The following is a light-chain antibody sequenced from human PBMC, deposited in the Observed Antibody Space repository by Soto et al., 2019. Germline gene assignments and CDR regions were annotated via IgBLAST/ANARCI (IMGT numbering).Light chain of an antibody. J-gene: IGLJ1*01. Sequence: SALTQPASVSGSPGQSITISCTGTSSDVGGYDYVSWYQLHPGKAPKLMVFEVSNRPSGVSYRFSGSKSGNTASLTISGLQAADEADYFCSSYQISKAYLFGTGTKV. CDR2: EVS. CDR1: SSDVGGYDY. V-gene: IGLV2-14*01. CDR3: SSYQISKAYL.